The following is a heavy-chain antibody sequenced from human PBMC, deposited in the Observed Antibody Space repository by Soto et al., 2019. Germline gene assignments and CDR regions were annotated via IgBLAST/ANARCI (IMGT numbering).Heavy chain of an antibody. CDR1: GGSITSGGYY. CDR2: IHYSGST. J-gene: IGHJ4*02. D-gene: IGHD3-22*01. CDR3: AREDRSYYDGSGFYH. Sequence: LSLTCTVSGGSITSGGYYWSWIRQHPEKGLEWIGYIHYSGSTYYNPSLKSRVTISLDTSKNQFSLKLSSVTAADTAVYYCAREDRSYYDGSGFYHWGQGTLVTVSS. V-gene: IGHV4-31*03.